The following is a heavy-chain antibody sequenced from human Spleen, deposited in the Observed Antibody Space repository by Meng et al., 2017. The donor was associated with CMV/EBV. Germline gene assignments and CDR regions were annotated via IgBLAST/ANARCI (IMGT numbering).Heavy chain of an antibody. CDR1: GYTFSTYW. CDR2: IYPGDSDT. Sequence: GESLKISCKGSGYTFSTYWIGWVRQLPGKGLEWMGIIYPGDSDTRYSPSFQGQVTISVDKSINTAYLQWNSLKASDTAMYYCVRRDQIMTLVDLWGQGTLVTVSS. D-gene: IGHD3/OR15-3a*01. CDR3: VRRDQIMTLVDL. V-gene: IGHV5-51*01. J-gene: IGHJ5*02.